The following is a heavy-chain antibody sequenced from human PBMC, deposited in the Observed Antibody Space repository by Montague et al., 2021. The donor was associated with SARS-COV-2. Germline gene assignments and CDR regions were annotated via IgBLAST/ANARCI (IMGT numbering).Heavy chain of an antibody. D-gene: IGHD3-10*01. Sequence: SETLSLTCTVAGGSINTYYWSWIRQPPGKGLEWIGYIYHSGSTNYNPSLKSRVTISVDTSKNQFSLKLSSVTAADTAVYYCARVTTKRTRYGSGSYRGFDAFDIWGQGTMVTVSS. V-gene: IGHV4-59*08. CDR3: ARVTTKRTRYGSGSYRGFDAFDI. CDR2: IYHSGST. CDR1: GGSINTYY. J-gene: IGHJ3*02.